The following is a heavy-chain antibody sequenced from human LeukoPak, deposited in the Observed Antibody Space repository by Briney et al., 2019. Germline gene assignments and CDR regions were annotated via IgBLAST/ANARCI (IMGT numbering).Heavy chain of an antibody. CDR1: GFTFSDYA. D-gene: IGHD7-27*01. Sequence: GGSLRLSCAASGFASGFTFSDYAVSWVRQAPGKGPEWDASVNGRGATTYYADSVRGRFTISRDNSKNTVYLQMISLGADDTAVYFCAKAPATGEGYYFYYMDVWGKGTTVTVSS. CDR2: VNGRGATT. V-gene: IGHV3-23*01. CDR3: AKAPATGEGYYFYYMDV. J-gene: IGHJ6*03.